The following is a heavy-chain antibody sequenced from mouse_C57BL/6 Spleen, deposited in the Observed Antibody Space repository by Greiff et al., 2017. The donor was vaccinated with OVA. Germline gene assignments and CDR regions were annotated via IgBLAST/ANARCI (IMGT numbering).Heavy chain of an antibody. J-gene: IGHJ1*03. V-gene: IGHV1-64*01. Sequence: VQLQQPGAELVKPGASVKLSCKASGYTFTSYWMHWVKQRPGQGLEWIGMIHPNSGSTNYNEKFKSKATLTVDKSSSTAYMQLSSLTSEDSAVYYCARKGDYYGSSYVGYFDVWGTGTTVTVSA. CDR1: GYTFTSYW. D-gene: IGHD1-1*01. CDR3: ARKGDYYGSSYVGYFDV. CDR2: IHPNSGST.